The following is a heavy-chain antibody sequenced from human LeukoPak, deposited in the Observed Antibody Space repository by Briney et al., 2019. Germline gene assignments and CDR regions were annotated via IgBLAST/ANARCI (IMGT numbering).Heavy chain of an antibody. CDR1: GDSFSIYY. CDR3: ARAFCVGECFVLHIFFDS. D-gene: IGHD2-21*01. V-gene: IGHV4-4*07. Sequence: SETLSLTCNVSGDSFSIYYWSWIRQPAGKGLEWIGRIYTSGSTNYNPSLKSRVTMSVDTSKNHFSLNLRSMQASDTAVYYCARAFCVGECFVLHIFFDSWGQGTLVTVSS. J-gene: IGHJ4*02. CDR2: IYTSGST.